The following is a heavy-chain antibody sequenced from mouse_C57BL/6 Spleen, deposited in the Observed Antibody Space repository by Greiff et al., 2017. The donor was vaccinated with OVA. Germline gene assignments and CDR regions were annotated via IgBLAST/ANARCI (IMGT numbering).Heavy chain of an antibody. V-gene: IGHV1-82*01. CDR3: ARDTTVVAPDY. CDR2: IYPGDGDT. Sequence: QVQLQQSGPELVKPGASVKISCKASGYAFRSSWMNWVKQRPGKGLEWIGRIYPGDGDTNYNGKFKGKATLTADKSSSTAYMQLSSLTSEDSAVYFCARDTTVVAPDYWGQGTTLTVSS. CDR1: GYAFRSSW. D-gene: IGHD1-1*01. J-gene: IGHJ2*01.